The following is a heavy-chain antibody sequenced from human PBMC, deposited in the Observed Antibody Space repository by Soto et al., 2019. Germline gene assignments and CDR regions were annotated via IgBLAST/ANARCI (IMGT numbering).Heavy chain of an antibody. J-gene: IGHJ4*02. CDR3: AKDLTIFGVGSFDY. CDR2: ISWNSGSI. Sequence: GGSLRLSCAASGFTFDDYAMHWVRQAPGKGLEWVSGISWNSGSIGYADSVKGRFTISRDNAKNSLYLQMNSLRAEDTASYYCAKDLTIFGVGSFDYWGQGTLVTVSS. D-gene: IGHD3-3*01. CDR1: GFTFDDYA. V-gene: IGHV3-9*01.